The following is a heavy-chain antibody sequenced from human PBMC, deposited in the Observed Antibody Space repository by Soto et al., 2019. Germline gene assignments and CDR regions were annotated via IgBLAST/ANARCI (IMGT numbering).Heavy chain of an antibody. CDR3: ASAMKYSYGYL. D-gene: IGHD5-18*01. V-gene: IGHV5-51*01. CDR1: GYTFTSYS. J-gene: IGHJ4*02. Sequence: VESLKISCKGSGYTFTSYSIGWVLQMPGKGLEWMGIIYTSDSDTRYSPSFQGQVTISVDRSISTAYLQWSSLKASDTAIYYCASAMKYSYGYLWGQGTLVTVSS. CDR2: IYTSDSDT.